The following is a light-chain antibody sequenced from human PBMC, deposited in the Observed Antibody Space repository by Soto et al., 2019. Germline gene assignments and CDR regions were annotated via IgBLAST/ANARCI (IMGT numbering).Light chain of an antibody. CDR3: QQYGTSVT. CDR2: GAS. J-gene: IGKJ5*01. CDR1: QSVNSNS. Sequence: EVGLTQYPGTLSLSPGERATLSCRASQSVNSNSLAWYQQKPGQAPRVFIYGASTRATGIPDRFSGSGSGTDFTLTISRLEPEDFAVYYCQQYGTSVTFGQGTRLEI. V-gene: IGKV3-20*01.